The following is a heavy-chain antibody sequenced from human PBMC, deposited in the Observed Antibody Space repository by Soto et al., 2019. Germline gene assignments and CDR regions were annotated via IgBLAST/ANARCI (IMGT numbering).Heavy chain of an antibody. CDR3: AGLDSSGYDFGNYYYYMDV. CDR2: ISGSGGST. D-gene: IGHD5-12*01. J-gene: IGHJ6*03. Sequence: GGSLRLSCAASGFTFSSYAMSWVRQAPGKGLEWVSAISGSGGSTYYADSVKGRFTISRDNSKNTLYLQMNSLRAEDTAVYYCAGLDSSGYDFGNYYYYMDVWGKGTTVTVSS. V-gene: IGHV3-23*01. CDR1: GFTFSSYA.